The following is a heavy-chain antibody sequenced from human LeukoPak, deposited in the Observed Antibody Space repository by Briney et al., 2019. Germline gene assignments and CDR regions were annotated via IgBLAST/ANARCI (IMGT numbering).Heavy chain of an antibody. J-gene: IGHJ4*02. D-gene: IGHD6-19*01. Sequence: SETLSLTCTVSGGSISSGGYYWSWIRQHPGKGLEWIGYIYYSGSTYYNPSLKSRVTISVDTSKNQFSLKLSSVTAADTAVYYCARIAVAGEADYWGQGTLVTVSS. CDR2: IYYSGST. V-gene: IGHV4-31*03. CDR3: ARIAVAGEADY. CDR1: GGSISSGGYY.